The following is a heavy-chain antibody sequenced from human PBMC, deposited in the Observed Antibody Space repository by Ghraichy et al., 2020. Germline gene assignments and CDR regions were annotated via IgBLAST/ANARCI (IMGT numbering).Heavy chain of an antibody. CDR2: IKQDGSEK. J-gene: IGHJ4*02. D-gene: IGHD4-11*01. V-gene: IGHV3-7*01. CDR3: ARDSDYIFDY. CDR1: GFTFSNYW. Sequence: GESLNISCAASGFTFSNYWMSWVRQAPGKGLEWVANIKQDGSEKYYVDSVEGRFSISRDNAKNSLYLQINSLRAEDTAVYYCARDSDYIFDYWGQGTLVTVSS.